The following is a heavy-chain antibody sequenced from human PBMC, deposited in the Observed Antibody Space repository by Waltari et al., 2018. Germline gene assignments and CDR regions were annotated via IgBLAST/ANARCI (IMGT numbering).Heavy chain of an antibody. CDR1: GGSFSGYY. J-gene: IGHJ3*02. D-gene: IGHD7-27*01. V-gene: IGHV4-34*01. Sequence: QVQLQQWGAGLLKPSETLSLTCAVYGGSFSGYYWSWIPQPPGKGLEWIGEINHSGSTNYNPSLKSRVTISVDTSKNQFSLKLSSVTAADTAVYYCAMHAPGAIDAFDIWGQGTMVTVSS. CDR2: INHSGST. CDR3: AMHAPGAIDAFDI.